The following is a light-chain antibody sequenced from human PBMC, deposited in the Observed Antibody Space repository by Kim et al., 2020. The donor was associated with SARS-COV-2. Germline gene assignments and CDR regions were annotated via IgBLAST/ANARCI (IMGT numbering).Light chain of an antibody. Sequence: QSALTQPASVSGSPGQSIIISCTGINSDVGGSNYVSWYQQHPGKAPKLIIYDVSNRPSGVSNRFSASKSGDTASLTISGLQAEDEATYYCCSYTSTSTHFGGGTKVTVL. CDR3: CSYTSTSTH. V-gene: IGLV2-14*03. J-gene: IGLJ2*01. CDR1: NSDVGGSNY. CDR2: DVS.